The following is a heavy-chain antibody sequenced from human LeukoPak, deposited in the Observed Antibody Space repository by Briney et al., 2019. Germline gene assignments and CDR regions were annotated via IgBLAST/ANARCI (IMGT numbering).Heavy chain of an antibody. J-gene: IGHJ4*02. Sequence: PGGSLRLSCAASGFTVSSNYMSWVRQAPGKGLEWVSVIYSGGSTYYADSVKGRSTISRDNSKNTLYLQMNSLRAEDTAVYYCARGGLYYYDSSGYLDYWGQGTLVTVSS. D-gene: IGHD3-22*01. CDR2: IYSGGST. CDR1: GFTVSSNY. V-gene: IGHV3-66*01. CDR3: ARGGLYYYDSSGYLDY.